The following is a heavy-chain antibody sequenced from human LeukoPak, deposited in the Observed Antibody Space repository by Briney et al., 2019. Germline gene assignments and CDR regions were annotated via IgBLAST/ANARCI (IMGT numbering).Heavy chain of an antibody. J-gene: IGHJ6*02. D-gene: IGHD6-6*01. CDR3: ARDCLYSSSSYYYGMDV. CDR2: INPNSGGT. Sequence: ASVKVSCKASGYTFTGYYMHWVRQAPGQGLEWMGWINPNSGGTNYAQKFQGWVTMTRDTSISTVYMELSSLRSEDTAEYYCARDCLYSSSSYYYGMDVWGQGTTVTVSS. CDR1: GYTFTGYY. V-gene: IGHV1-2*04.